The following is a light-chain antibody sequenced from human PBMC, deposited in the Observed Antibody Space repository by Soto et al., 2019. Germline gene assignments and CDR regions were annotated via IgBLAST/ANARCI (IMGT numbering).Light chain of an antibody. CDR2: TTS. CDR1: QSVSGS. CDR3: QQYSQWPRT. Sequence: EVVLTQSPATLSVSPGESATLSCRASQSVSGSVAWYLQKPGQAPRLLIYTTSNRATGVPARFSGSGFGTESTLTISSLQSEDFAVYYCQQYSQWPRTFGQGTKVEIK. J-gene: IGKJ1*01. V-gene: IGKV3-15*01.